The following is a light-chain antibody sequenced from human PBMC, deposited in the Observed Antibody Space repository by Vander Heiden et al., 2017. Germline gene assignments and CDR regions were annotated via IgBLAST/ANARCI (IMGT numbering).Light chain of an antibody. CDR3: QQYNNWPPGT. CDR2: GAS. V-gene: IGKV3-15*01. J-gene: IGKJ4*01. CDR1: QSVSST. Sequence: EIVMTQSPATLSVSPGERATLSCRASQSVSSTLAWYQQKPGQAPRLLIYGASTRATGIPARFSGSGSGTEFTLTISSLQSEDFAVYYCQQYNNWPPGTFGGGTKVEIK.